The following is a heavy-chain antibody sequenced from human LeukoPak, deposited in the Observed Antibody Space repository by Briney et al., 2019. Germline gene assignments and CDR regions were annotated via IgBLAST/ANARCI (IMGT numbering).Heavy chain of an antibody. CDR1: GGFVSSGSYY. CDR3: ARAGRTVEY. Sequence: SETLSLTCTVSGGFVSSGSYYWSWIRQPPGKGLEWIGYIYYSGSTNYNPSLKSRVTISVDTSKNQFSLKLSSVTAADTAVYYCARAGRTVEYWGQGTLVTVSS. CDR2: IYYSGST. V-gene: IGHV4-61*01. J-gene: IGHJ4*02. D-gene: IGHD1-26*01.